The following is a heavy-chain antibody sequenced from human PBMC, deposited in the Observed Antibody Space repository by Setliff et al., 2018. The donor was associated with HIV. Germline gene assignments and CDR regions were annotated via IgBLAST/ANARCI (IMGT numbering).Heavy chain of an antibody. Sequence: TSETLSLTCTVSGGSISAYYWSWIRQPPGKGLEWIGYIYYSGGTTYNPSLKSRVTISVGASKSQFSLNLTSVTVADTAIYYCAGYTTAWFDPWGQGTLVTVSS. CDR3: AGYTTAWFDP. CDR1: GGSISAYY. D-gene: IGHD2-2*02. J-gene: IGHJ5*02. V-gene: IGHV4-59*01. CDR2: IYYSGGT.